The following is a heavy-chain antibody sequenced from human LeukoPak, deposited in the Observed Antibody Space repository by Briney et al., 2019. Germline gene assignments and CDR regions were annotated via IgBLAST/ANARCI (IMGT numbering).Heavy chain of an antibody. V-gene: IGHV3-66*01. CDR3: ARKFYGDYYFDY. CDR1: GFTVSGNY. Sequence: GSLRLSCAASGFTVSGNYMSWVRQAPGKGLEWVSVIYSGGSTYYADSVKGRFTISRDNSKNTLYLQMNSLRAEDTAVYYCARKFYGDYYFDYWGQGTLVTVSS. J-gene: IGHJ4*02. CDR2: IYSGGST. D-gene: IGHD4-17*01.